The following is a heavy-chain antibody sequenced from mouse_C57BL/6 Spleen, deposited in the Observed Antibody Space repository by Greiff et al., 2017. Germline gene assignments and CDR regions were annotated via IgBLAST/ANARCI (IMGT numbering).Heavy chain of an antibody. V-gene: IGHV2-2*01. D-gene: IGHD1-1*02. J-gene: IGHJ3*01. CDR3: ARNALYYPAWFAY. CDR1: GFSLTSYG. Sequence: VKLVESGPGLVQPSQSLSITCTVSGFSLTSYGVHWVRQSPGKGLEWLGVIWSGGSTDYNAAFISRLSISKDNSKSQVFFKMNSLQADDTAIYYCARNALYYPAWFAYWGQGTLVTVSA. CDR2: IWSGGST.